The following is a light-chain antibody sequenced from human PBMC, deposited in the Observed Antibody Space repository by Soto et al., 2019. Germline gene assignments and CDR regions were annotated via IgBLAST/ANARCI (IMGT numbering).Light chain of an antibody. CDR3: QVWDSSSDNVV. CDR1: NIGSKS. V-gene: IGLV3-21*04. CDR2: YDS. J-gene: IGLJ2*01. Sequence: SYELTQPPSVSVAPGKTARITCGGNNIGSKSVHWYQQKPGQAPVLVIYYDSDRHSGIPERFSGSNSGNTATLTISRVEAGDEADYYCQVWDSSSDNVVFGVGTKLTVL.